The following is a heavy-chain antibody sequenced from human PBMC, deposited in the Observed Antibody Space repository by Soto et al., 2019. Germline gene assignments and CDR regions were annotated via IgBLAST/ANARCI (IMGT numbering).Heavy chain of an antibody. V-gene: IGHV3-23*01. D-gene: IGHD2-15*01. CDR3: AKGPIYCSGASCPPDV. J-gene: IGHJ6*02. Sequence: GGFLRLSCAASGFTFSSYAMTWVRQAPGKGLEWLSAISAGGGGTYYADSVKGRYTISRDSSKSTLYLQMDSLTVEDTAVYYCAKGPIYCSGASCPPDVWGQGTTVTVSS. CDR2: ISAGGGGT. CDR1: GFTFSSYA.